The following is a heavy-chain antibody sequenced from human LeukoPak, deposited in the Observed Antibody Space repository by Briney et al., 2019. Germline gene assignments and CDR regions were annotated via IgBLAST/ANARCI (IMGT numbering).Heavy chain of an antibody. CDR2: MNPNSGNT. D-gene: IGHD5-12*01. Sequence: ASVKVSCKASGYTFTSYDINWVRQAPGQGLEWMGWMNPNSGNTVYAQKFQGRVTITRNTSISTAYMELSSLRSEDTAVYYCARGVATSGAFDIWGQGTMVTVSS. CDR3: ARGVATSGAFDI. V-gene: IGHV1-8*03. CDR1: GYTFTSYD. J-gene: IGHJ3*02.